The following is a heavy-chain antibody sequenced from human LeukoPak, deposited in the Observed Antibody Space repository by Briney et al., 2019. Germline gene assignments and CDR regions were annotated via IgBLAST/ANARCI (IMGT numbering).Heavy chain of an antibody. V-gene: IGHV3-48*04. CDR1: GFTFSSYG. CDR2: ISSSGSTI. Sequence: GGSLRLSCAASGFTFSSYGMSWVRQAPGKGLEWVSYISSSGSTIYYADSVKGRFTISRDNAKNSLYLQMNSLRAEDTAVYYCARHVVAVGFDYWGQGTLVTVSS. D-gene: IGHD3-22*01. CDR3: ARHVVAVGFDY. J-gene: IGHJ4*02.